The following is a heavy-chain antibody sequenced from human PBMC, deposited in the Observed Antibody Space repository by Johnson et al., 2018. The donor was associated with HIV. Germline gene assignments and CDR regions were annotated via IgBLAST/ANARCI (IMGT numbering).Heavy chain of an antibody. CDR3: ARGVVGVLSNALDL. CDR1: GFTLSSSG. J-gene: IGHJ3*01. CDR2: TRYYGNTK. V-gene: IGHV3-30*02. D-gene: IGHD3-16*01. Sequence: QVTRVESGGGAVQPGGSLRLPCVASGFTLSSSGMHWVRQPPGKGLAWVAVTRYYGNTKYYADSVKGRFLISRYNSKTTLYMQMNSLRPEDTAVYYCARGVVGVLSNALDLWGQGTMVSVSS.